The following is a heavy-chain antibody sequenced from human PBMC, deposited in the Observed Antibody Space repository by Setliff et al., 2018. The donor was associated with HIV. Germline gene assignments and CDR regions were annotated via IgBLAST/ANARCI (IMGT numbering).Heavy chain of an antibody. D-gene: IGHD6-25*01. CDR1: GYTFSKSD. J-gene: IGHJ4*02. CDR2: LNPKTGDA. CDR3: ARTPEGAAVFDY. V-gene: IGHV1-8*03. Sequence: ASVKVSCKVSGYTFSKSDINWVRQATGQGLEWMGWLNPKTGDAGYKEKFQGRLTITRNTSISTVYMELNSLTSDDTAVYYCARTPEGAAVFDYWGQGTLVTVSS.